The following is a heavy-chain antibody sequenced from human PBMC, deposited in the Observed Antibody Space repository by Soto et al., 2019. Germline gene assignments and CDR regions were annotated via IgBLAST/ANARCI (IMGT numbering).Heavy chain of an antibody. CDR3: ASWDYSSSSHGIYAFDI. CDR1: GYTFTSYA. CDR2: INAGNGNT. Sequence: GASVKVSCKASGYTFTSYAMHWVRQAPGQRLEWMGWINAGNGNTKYSQKFQGRVTITRDTSASTAYMELSSLRSEDTAVYYCASWDYSSSSHGIYAFDIWGQGXMVTVSS. D-gene: IGHD6-6*01. V-gene: IGHV1-3*01. J-gene: IGHJ3*02.